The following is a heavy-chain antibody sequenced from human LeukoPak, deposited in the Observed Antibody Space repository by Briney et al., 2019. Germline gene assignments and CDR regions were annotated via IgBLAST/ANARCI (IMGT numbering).Heavy chain of an antibody. CDR1: GGSISSYY. CDR3: ATSAAGTVADAFDI. Sequence: SETLSLTCTVSGGSISSYYWSWIRQPPGKGLEWIGYIYYSGSTNYNPSLKSRVTISVDTSKNQFSLKLSSVTAADTAVYYCATSAAGTVADAFDIWGLGTMVTVSS. D-gene: IGHD6-13*01. V-gene: IGHV4-59*01. CDR2: IYYSGST. J-gene: IGHJ3*02.